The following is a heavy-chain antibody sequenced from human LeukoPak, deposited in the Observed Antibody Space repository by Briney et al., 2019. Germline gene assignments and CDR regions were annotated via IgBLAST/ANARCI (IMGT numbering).Heavy chain of an antibody. CDR1: DLTSIDNK. CDR2: ISSSGIPI. CDR3: ARDKLRRPRIAAAGARGPSWFDP. D-gene: IGHD6-13*01. J-gene: IGHJ5*02. Sequence: GGSLGSSVPPPDLTSIDNKLSWIRKPPGRGLGGVSNISSSGIPIYYADSVKGRFTISRDNAKNSLYLQMNSLRAEDTAVYYCARDKLRRPRIAAAGARGPSWFDPWGQGTLVTVSS. V-gene: IGHV3-11*01.